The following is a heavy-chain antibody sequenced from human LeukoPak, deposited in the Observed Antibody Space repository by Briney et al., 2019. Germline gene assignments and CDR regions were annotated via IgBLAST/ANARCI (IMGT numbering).Heavy chain of an antibody. CDR2: ISYDGSNK. D-gene: IGHD1-26*01. Sequence: GRSLRLSCAASGFTFSSYAMHWVRQASGKGLEWVAVISYDGSNKYYADSVKGRFTISRDNSKNTLYLQMNSLRAEDTAVYYCARERWDDAFDIWGQGTMVTVSS. CDR1: GFTFSSYA. J-gene: IGHJ3*02. V-gene: IGHV3-30*04. CDR3: ARERWDDAFDI.